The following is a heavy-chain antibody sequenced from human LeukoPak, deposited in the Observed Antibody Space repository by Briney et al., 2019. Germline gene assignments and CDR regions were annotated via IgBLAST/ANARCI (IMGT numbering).Heavy chain of an antibody. D-gene: IGHD6-13*01. CDR1: GGSVSNNNYY. CDR3: ARVLAAAAHFDY. V-gene: IGHV4-39*01. CDR2: LSYSGST. J-gene: IGHJ4*02. Sequence: SETLSLTCTVSGGSVSNNNYYWGSIRQPPGKGLEWIGSLSYSGSTYYHPSLKSRITISVDTSKNQLSLKVSSVTAADTAVYDCARVLAAAAHFDYWGQGTLVTVSS.